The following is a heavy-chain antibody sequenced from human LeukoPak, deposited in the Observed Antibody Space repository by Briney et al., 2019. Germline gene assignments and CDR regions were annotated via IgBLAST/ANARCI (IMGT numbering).Heavy chain of an antibody. CDR1: GGTFSSYA. CDR3: ARGRHYDSSGYDLHYYYYYGMDV. CDR2: ISAYNGNT. J-gene: IGHJ6*02. D-gene: IGHD3-22*01. V-gene: IGHV1-18*01. Sequence: ASVKVSCKASGGTFSSYAISWVRQAPGQGLEWMGWISAYNGNTNNAQKLQGRVTMTTDTSTSTAYMELRSLRPDDTAVYYCARGRHYDSSGYDLHYYYYYGMDVWGQGTTVTVSS.